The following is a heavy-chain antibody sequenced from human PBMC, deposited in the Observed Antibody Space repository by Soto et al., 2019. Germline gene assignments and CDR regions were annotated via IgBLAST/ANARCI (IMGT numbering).Heavy chain of an antibody. D-gene: IGHD3-3*01. J-gene: IGHJ4*02. CDR2: IWYDGSNK. CDR1: GFTFSSYG. CDR3: ARDELLTYYDFWSGFDY. Sequence: GGSLRLSCAASGFTFSSYGMHWARQAPGKGLEWVAVIWYDGSNKYYADSVKGRFTISRDNSKNTLYLQMNSLRAEDTAVYYCARDELLTYYDFWSGFDYWGQGTLVTVSS. V-gene: IGHV3-33*01.